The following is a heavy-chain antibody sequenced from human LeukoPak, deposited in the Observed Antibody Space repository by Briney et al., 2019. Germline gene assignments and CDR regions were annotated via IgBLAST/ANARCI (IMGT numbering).Heavy chain of an antibody. Sequence: GGSLRLSCAASGFTFSSYAMHWVRQAPGKGLEWVAVISYDGSNKYYADSVKGRFTISRDNSKNTLYLQMNSLRAEDTAVYYCARDLPPRPQYYDFWSGYYTSSGYYYYGMDVWGQGTTVTVSS. V-gene: IGHV3-30-3*01. CDR1: GFTFSSYA. D-gene: IGHD3-3*01. CDR2: ISYDGSNK. J-gene: IGHJ6*02. CDR3: ARDLPPRPQYYDFWSGYYTSSGYYYYGMDV.